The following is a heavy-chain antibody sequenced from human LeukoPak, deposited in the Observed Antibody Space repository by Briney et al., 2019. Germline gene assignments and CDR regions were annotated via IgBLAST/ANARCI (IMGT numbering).Heavy chain of an antibody. CDR1: GFTFSSYG. CDR2: IRYDGSNK. D-gene: IGHD3-3*01. V-gene: IGHV3-30*02. J-gene: IGHJ4*02. Sequence: PGRSLRLSCAASGFTFSSYGMHWVRQAPGKGLEWVAFIRYDGSNKYYADSVKGRFTISRDNSKNTLYLQMNSLRAEDTAVYYCAKDHSDDFWSGPYSGVDYWGQGTLVTVSS. CDR3: AKDHSDDFWSGPYSGVDY.